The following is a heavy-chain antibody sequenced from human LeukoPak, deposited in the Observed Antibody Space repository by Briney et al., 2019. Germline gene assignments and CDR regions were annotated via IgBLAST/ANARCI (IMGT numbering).Heavy chain of an antibody. CDR2: INHSGST. V-gene: IGHV4-34*01. Sequence: SETLSLTCAVYGGSFSGYYWSWIRQPPGKGLEWIGEINHSGSTNYNPSLKSRVTISVDTSKNQFSLKLSSVTAADTAVYYCARGYEDIVVVPADGNWFDPWGQGTLVTVSS. CDR1: GGSFSGYY. CDR3: ARGYEDIVVVPADGNWFDP. J-gene: IGHJ5*02. D-gene: IGHD2-2*01.